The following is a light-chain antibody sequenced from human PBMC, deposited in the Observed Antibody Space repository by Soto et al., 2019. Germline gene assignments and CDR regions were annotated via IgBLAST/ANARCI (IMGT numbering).Light chain of an antibody. V-gene: IGKV3-20*01. CDR3: QQYGSSST. CDR2: GAS. J-gene: IGKJ5*01. CDR1: QSVSSSY. Sequence: IGLTQSPGTVSLSPGERATLSCRASQSVSSSYLAWYQQKPGQAPRLLIYGASSRATGIPDRFSGSGSGTDFTLTISRLEPEDFAVYYCQQYGSSSTFGQGTRLDIK.